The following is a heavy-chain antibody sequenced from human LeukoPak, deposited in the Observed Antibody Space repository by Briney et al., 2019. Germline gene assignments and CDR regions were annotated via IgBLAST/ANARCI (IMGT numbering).Heavy chain of an antibody. CDR1: GFTFSSYA. J-gene: IGHJ4*02. CDR3: ARASLLTGGELDY. Sequence: GRSLRLSCAPSGFTFSSYAMHWVRQAPGKGLEWVAVISYDGSNKYYADSVKGRFTISRDNSKNTLYLQMNSLRAEDTAVYYCARASLLTGGELDYWGQGTLVTVSS. CDR2: ISYDGSNK. V-gene: IGHV3-30-3*01. D-gene: IGHD7-27*01.